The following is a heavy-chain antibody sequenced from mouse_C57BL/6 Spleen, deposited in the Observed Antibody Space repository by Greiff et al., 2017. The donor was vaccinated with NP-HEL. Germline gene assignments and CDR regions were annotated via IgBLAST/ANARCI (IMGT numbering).Heavy chain of an antibody. CDR3: ARRGHYGSSPLYAMDY. V-gene: IGHV5-17*01. CDR2: ISSGSSTI. J-gene: IGHJ4*01. Sequence: EVKLMESGGGLVKPGGSLKLSCAASGFTFSDYGMHWVRQAPEKGLEWVAYISSGSSTIYYADTVKGRFTISRDNAKNTLFLQMTSLRSEDTAMYYCARRGHYGSSPLYAMDYWGQGTSVTVSS. CDR1: GFTFSDYG. D-gene: IGHD1-1*01.